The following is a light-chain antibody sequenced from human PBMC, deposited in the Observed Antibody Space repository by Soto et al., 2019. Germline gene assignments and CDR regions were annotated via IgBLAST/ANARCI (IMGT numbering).Light chain of an antibody. V-gene: IGKV3-15*01. CDR1: QTVSNN. Sequence: EIVMTQSPATLSVSPGXKATLXCRASQTVSNNLAWYQQKPGQAPRLLIYFASTRATGIPARFSGSGSGTEFTLTISXLQSXXXXVXXXXXXXKWPLTFGGGTKVETK. CDR3: XXXXKWPLT. CDR2: FAS. J-gene: IGKJ4*01.